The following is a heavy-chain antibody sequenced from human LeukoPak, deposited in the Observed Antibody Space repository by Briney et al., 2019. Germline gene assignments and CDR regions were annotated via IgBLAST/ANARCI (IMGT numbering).Heavy chain of an antibody. V-gene: IGHV3-11*01. J-gene: IGHJ4*02. CDR3: ARDRGGDFWCGSDY. CDR2: ISSGGSTI. D-gene: IGHD3-3*01. CDR1: GSPFSDYY. Sequence: GGPLSLPCAAPGSPFSDYYMSWTRQAPGKGLEWVAYISSGGSTISYADPVKGRFTIARDNAKNSLYLQMNSLRAEDTAVYYCARDRGGDFWCGSDYWGQGTLVTVSS.